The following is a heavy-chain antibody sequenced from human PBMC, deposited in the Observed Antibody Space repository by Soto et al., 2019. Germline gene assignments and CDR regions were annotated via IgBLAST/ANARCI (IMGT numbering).Heavy chain of an antibody. Sequence: QVQLQESGPGLVKPSETLALTCTVSGGSISSDCWSWIRRPPGKGLEWIGHIYHSGSTNYNPSLKSRVTISIDPSMRQFSLMLTSVTAADTAVYFCARETDDAYFDPWGQGTLVTVSS. CDR1: GGSISSDC. J-gene: IGHJ5*02. CDR3: ARETDDAYFDP. D-gene: IGHD1-1*01. V-gene: IGHV4-59*01. CDR2: IYHSGST.